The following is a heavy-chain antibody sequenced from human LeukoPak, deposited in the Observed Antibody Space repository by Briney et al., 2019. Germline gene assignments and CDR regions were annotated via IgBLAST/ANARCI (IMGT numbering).Heavy chain of an antibody. CDR2: IYTSGST. CDR1: GGSFSGYY. Sequence: SETLSLTCGVYGGSFSGYYWSWIRQPAGKGLEWIGRIYTSGSTNYNPSLKSRVTISVDTSKNQFSLKLSSVTAADTAVYYCARDLAVIGAFDIWGQGTMVTVSS. J-gene: IGHJ3*02. CDR3: ARDLAVIGAFDI. D-gene: IGHD3-22*01. V-gene: IGHV4-4*07.